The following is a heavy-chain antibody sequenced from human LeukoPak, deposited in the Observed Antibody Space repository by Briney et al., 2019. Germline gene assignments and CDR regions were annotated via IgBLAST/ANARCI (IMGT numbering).Heavy chain of an antibody. CDR2: IYYSGNT. V-gene: IGHV4-39*01. Sequence: SETLSLTCTVSGGSISSSSYYWGWIRQPPGKGLEWIGSIYYSGNTYYNPPLKSRVTISVDKSKNQFSLRLSSVTAADTAVYYCARHREDIVVVPFDYWGQGTLVTVPS. CDR3: ARHREDIVVVPFDY. D-gene: IGHD2-2*01. CDR1: GGSISSSSYY. J-gene: IGHJ4*02.